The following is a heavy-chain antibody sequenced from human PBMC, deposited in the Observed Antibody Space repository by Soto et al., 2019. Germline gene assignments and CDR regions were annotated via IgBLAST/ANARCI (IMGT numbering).Heavy chain of an antibody. V-gene: IGHV1-46*01. CDR1: GYTFTSYY. CDR2: INPSGGST. CDR3: ARTAVRYYYDSSGPSDRFDP. Sequence: ASVKVSCKASGYTFTSYYMHWVRQAPGQGLEWMGIINPSGGSTSYAQKFQGRVTMTRDTSTSTVYMELSSLRSEDTAVYYCARTAVRYYYDSSGPSDRFDPWGQGTLVTVSS. J-gene: IGHJ5*02. D-gene: IGHD3-22*01.